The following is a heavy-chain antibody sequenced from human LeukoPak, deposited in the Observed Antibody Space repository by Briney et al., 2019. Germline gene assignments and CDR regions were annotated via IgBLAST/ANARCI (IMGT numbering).Heavy chain of an antibody. Sequence: ASVKVSCKASGYTFTSYGISWVRQAPGQGLEWMGWISAYNGNTNYAQKLQGRVTMTTDTSTSTAYMELRSLRSDDTAVYYCARDSITMIVVVIPSDYWGQGTLVTVSS. CDR2: ISAYNGNT. CDR3: ARDSITMIVVVIPSDY. J-gene: IGHJ4*02. CDR1: GYTFTSYG. D-gene: IGHD3-22*01. V-gene: IGHV1-18*01.